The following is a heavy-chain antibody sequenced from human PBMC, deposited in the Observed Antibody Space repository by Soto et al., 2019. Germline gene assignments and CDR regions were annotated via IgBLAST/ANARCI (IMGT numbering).Heavy chain of an antibody. D-gene: IGHD2-2*01. J-gene: IGHJ6*02. CDR3: ARDIVLVPFFFGYYGMDV. CDR1: GDSISSGDYY. Sequence: QVQLQESGPGRVKPSQTLSLTCTVSGDSISSGDYYWSWIRQPPGKGLEWIGYIYYSGSTYYNPSRKSRVTISVDTSKNQFTLKRSSVTAADTAGYYCARDIVLVPFFFGYYGMDVWGQGTTVTVSS. V-gene: IGHV4-30-4*01. CDR2: IYYSGST.